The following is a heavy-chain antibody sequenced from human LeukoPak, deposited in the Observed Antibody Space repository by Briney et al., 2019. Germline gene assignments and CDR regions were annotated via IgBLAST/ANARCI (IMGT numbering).Heavy chain of an antibody. CDR3: ARAILPDGSGSCYFDY. Sequence: GGSLRLSCGASGFTFSSYAMTWVRQAPGKGLEWVSYISSSSSTMYYADSVKGRFTISRDNAKNSLYLQMNSLRDEDTAVYYCARAILPDGSGSCYFDYWGQGTLVTVSS. CDR2: ISSSSSTM. D-gene: IGHD3-10*01. CDR1: GFTFSSYA. J-gene: IGHJ4*02. V-gene: IGHV3-48*02.